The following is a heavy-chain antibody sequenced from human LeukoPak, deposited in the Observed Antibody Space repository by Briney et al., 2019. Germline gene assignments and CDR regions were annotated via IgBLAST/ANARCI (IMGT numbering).Heavy chain of an antibody. V-gene: IGHV1-2*02. CDR1: GYTFTGSY. J-gene: IGHJ4*02. CDR2: INPNSGDT. D-gene: IGHD5-24*01. CDR3: ARAQRRDGYVPDY. Sequence: ASMKVSCKASGYTFTGSYIHWVRQAPGQGLEWMGWINPNSGDTNYAQKFQGRVAMTRDTSISTAYMELSSLRSDDTAVYYCARAQRRDGYVPDYWGQGTLVTVSS.